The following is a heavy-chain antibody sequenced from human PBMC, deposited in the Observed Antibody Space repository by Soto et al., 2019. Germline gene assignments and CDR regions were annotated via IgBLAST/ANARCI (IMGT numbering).Heavy chain of an antibody. CDR1: GFSVGDNY. CDR2: IYSVGST. J-gene: IGHJ3*01. Sequence: EVQLVESGGGLVQPGGSLRLSCAASGFSVGDNYMKWVRQAPGKGLEWVSLIYSVGSTFYADSVKGRFTTSRDNSKNTLFLQMNNLRDDDTAVYYCARDRGYRWGQGTMVTVSA. D-gene: IGHD5-12*01. CDR3: ARDRGYR. V-gene: IGHV3-66*01.